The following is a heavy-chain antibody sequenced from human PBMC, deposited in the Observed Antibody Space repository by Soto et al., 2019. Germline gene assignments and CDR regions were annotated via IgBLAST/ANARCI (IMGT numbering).Heavy chain of an antibody. J-gene: IGHJ6*02. V-gene: IGHV5-10-1*01. D-gene: IGHD3-16*01. CDR1: GYSFTSYW. CDR2: IDPIDSYT. Sequence: GESLKISCKGSGYSFTSYWISWVRQMPGKGLEWMGRIDPIDSYTNYSPSFQGHVTISADKSISTAYLQWSSLKASDTAMYYCARRAHLSRRGETFSYYYYGMDVWGQGTTVTVSS. CDR3: ARRAHLSRRGETFSYYYYGMDV.